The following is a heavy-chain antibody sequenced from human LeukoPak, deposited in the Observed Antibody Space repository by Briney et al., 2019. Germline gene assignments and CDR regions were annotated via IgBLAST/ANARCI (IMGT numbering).Heavy chain of an antibody. Sequence: GGSLRLSCAASGFTFSSYGMHWVSQAPGKGLEWVAVISYDGSNKYYADSVKGRFTISRDNSKNTLYLQMSSLRAEDTAVYYCVTADKLELFYGMDVWGQGTTVTVSS. CDR3: VTADKLELFYGMDV. CDR1: GFTFSSYG. D-gene: IGHD1-7*01. V-gene: IGHV3-30*19. J-gene: IGHJ6*02. CDR2: ISYDGSNK.